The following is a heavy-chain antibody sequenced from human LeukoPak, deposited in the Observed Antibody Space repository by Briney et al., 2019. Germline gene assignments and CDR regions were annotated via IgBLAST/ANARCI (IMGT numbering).Heavy chain of an antibody. CDR1: GFTFSTYG. Sequence: GESLRLSCAASGFTFSTYGMHWVRQAPGKGLEWVAVISYDGSNKYYADSVKGRFTISRDNSKNTLYLQMNSLRAEDTAVYYCARDRRVGVPDYWGQGTLVTVSS. CDR3: ARDRRVGVPDY. V-gene: IGHV3-30*03. D-gene: IGHD1-26*01. CDR2: ISYDGSNK. J-gene: IGHJ4*02.